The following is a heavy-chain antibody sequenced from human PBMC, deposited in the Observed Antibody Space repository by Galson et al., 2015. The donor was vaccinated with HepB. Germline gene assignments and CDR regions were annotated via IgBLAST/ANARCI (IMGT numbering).Heavy chain of an antibody. Sequence: QSGAEVKKPGESLRISCQASGYSFSNYWITWVRQVPGKGLAWMGRIDPNDFYTNYSPSFEGHVSISVDRSSSTAYLQWSSLKTSDTAIYYCARRRTMIKFGAMIADYYALDVWGQGTTVIVSS. J-gene: IGHJ6*02. CDR3: ARRRTMIKFGAMIADYYALDV. D-gene: IGHD3-16*01. CDR1: GYSFSNYW. V-gene: IGHV5-10-1*01. CDR2: IDPNDFYT.